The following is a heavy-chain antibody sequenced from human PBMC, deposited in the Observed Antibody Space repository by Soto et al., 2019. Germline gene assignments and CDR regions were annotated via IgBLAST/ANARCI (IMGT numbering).Heavy chain of an antibody. D-gene: IGHD1-26*01. V-gene: IGHV3-23*01. CDR3: AKGQNSGTYRFYFDY. CDR2: ISASGGST. CDR1: GITLSSYA. Sequence: XESLRLSCAASGITLSSYAMIWVRQAPGKGPEWVSGISASGGSTSYADSVKGRFTISRDNSKNTLYLQMNSLRADDTAVYHCAKGQNSGTYRFYFDYWGQGALVTVSS. J-gene: IGHJ4*02.